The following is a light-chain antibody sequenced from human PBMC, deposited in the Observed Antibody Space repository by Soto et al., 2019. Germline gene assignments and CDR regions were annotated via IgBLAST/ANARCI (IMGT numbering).Light chain of an antibody. CDR3: QHRNYWLT. Sequence: EIVLTQSPATLSLSPGERATVSCRTSQSVSSDLAWYQQKAGQAPRLLIYDSSNRATGIPVRFSGSGSGTDFTLTISSLEPEDFAVYYCQHRNYWLTVGGGTKVEI. J-gene: IGKJ4*01. V-gene: IGKV3-11*01. CDR2: DSS. CDR1: QSVSSD.